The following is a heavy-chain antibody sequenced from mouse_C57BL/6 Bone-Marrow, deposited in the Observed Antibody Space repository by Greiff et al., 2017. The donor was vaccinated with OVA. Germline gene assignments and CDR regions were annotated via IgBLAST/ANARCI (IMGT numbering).Heavy chain of an antibody. D-gene: IGHD2-10*01. J-gene: IGHJ3*01. CDR2: IWWGGDM. CDR1: GFSLSTFGMG. Sequence: QVTLKACGPGILQPSQTLSLTCSFSGFSLSTFGMGVGWIRQPSGKGLEWVAHIWWGGDMYYNPALRSGPTISKDTSKNQVLLKIANVDTADTATYYCARAYCGNYVRFAYWGQGTLVTVSA. CDR3: ARAYCGNYVRFAY. V-gene: IGHV8-8*01.